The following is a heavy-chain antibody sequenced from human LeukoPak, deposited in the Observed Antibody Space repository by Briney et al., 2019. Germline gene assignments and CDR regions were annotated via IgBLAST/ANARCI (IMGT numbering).Heavy chain of an antibody. CDR3: ARDRMVTLYYFEY. J-gene: IGHJ4*02. D-gene: IGHD2-21*02. V-gene: IGHV3-30-3*01. Sequence: GGSLRLSCAASGFTFSTYAMHWVRQAPGKGLEWVAVISHDGSNKYYADSVKGRFTISRDNSKNTLYLQMNSLRAEDTAVYYRARDRMVTLYYFEYWGQGTLVTVSS. CDR1: GFTFSTYA. CDR2: ISHDGSNK.